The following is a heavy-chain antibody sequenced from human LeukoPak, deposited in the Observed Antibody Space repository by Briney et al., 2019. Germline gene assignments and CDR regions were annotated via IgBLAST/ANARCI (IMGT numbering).Heavy chain of an antibody. CDR2: IKQDGGEK. J-gene: IGHJ3*02. D-gene: IGHD2-2*01. Sequence: GGSLRLSCAASGFTFSSYWMSWVRQAPGKGLEWVANIKQDGGEKYYVDSVKGRITISRDNAKNSLYLQMNSLRAEDTAVYYCARDPLRYCSSTTCYDAFDIWGQGTMVTVSS. CDR1: GFTFSSYW. V-gene: IGHV3-7*01. CDR3: ARDPLRYCSSTTCYDAFDI.